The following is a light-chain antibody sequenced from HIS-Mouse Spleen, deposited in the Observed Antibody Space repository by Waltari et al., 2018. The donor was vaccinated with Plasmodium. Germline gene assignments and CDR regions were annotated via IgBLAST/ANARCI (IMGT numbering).Light chain of an antibody. CDR1: QSVSSSY. CDR3: QQYGSSPLT. J-gene: IGKJ4*01. CDR2: GAS. V-gene: IGKV3-20*01. Sequence: EIVLTQSPGTLSLSSGERATLPCRASQSVSSSYLAWYQQTPVQAPSPLIYGASSRATGIPDRFSGSGSGTDFTLTISRLEPEDFAVYYCQQYGSSPLTFGGGTKVEIK.